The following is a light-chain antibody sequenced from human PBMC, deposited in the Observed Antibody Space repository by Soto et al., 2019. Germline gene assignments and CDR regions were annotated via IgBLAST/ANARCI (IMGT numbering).Light chain of an antibody. V-gene: IGLV5-45*02. J-gene: IGLJ2*01. CDR3: MIWHSSAVV. Sequence: QLVLTQPSSLSASPGSSASLTCTLRSGINVGTYRIYWYQQKPGSPPQYLLRYKSDSDKQQGSGVPSRFSGSKDASANAGILLISGLQSEDVADYYCMIWHSSAVVFGGGTKVTVL. CDR2: YKSDSDK. CDR1: SGINVGTYR.